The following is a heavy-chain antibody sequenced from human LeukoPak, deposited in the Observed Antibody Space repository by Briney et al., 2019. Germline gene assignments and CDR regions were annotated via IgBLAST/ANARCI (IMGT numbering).Heavy chain of an antibody. D-gene: IGHD5/OR15-5a*01. CDR3: ARDSVTRY. J-gene: IGHJ4*02. V-gene: IGHV3-7*01. CDR2: INHNGNVN. Sequence: EWVASINHNGNVNYYVDSVKGRFTISRDNAKNSLYLQMNSLRAEDTAVYYCARDSVTRYWGQGTLVTVSS.